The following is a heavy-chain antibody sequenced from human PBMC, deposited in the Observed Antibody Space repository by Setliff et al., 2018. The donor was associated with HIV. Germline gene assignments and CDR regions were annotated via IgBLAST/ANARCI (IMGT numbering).Heavy chain of an antibody. CDR3: ARGLSFYDPGGFDY. CDR2: INHSGST. CDR1: GGSFNGYY. V-gene: IGHV4-34*01. Sequence: SETLSLTCAVYGGSFNGYYWSWIRQPPGKGLEWIGEINHSGSTYYNPSLKSRVTISVDTSKNQFSLKLSSVTAADTAVYYCARGLSFYDPGGFDYWGQGTLVTVSS. D-gene: IGHD3-22*01. J-gene: IGHJ4*02.